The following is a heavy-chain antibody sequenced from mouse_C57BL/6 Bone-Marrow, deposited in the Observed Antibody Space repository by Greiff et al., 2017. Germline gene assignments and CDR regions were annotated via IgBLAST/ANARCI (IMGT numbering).Heavy chain of an antibody. CDR1: GYTFTSYW. CDR3: ADGYWYFDV. Sequence: LVESGAELAKPGASVKLSCKASGYTFTSYWMHWVKQRPGQGLEWIGYINPSSGYTKYNQKFKDKATLTAANSSSTAYMQLSSLTYEDAAVYYCADGYWYFDVWGTGTTVTVSS. D-gene: IGHD2-3*01. J-gene: IGHJ1*03. CDR2: INPSSGYT. V-gene: IGHV1-7*01.